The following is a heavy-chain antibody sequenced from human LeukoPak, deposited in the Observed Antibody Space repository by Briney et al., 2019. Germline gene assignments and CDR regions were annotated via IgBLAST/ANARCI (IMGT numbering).Heavy chain of an antibody. CDR2: INPNSGGT. Sequence: GASVKVSCKASGYTFTDYHIHWVRQAPGQGLVWMGRINPNSGGTNYAQQFQGRVTMTRDTSISTAYMELNRLTSDDTVVYYCARSLGGSGSYVVGYWGQGTQVTVSS. CDR1: GYTFTDYH. D-gene: IGHD3-10*01. CDR3: ARSLGGSGSYVVGY. J-gene: IGHJ4*02. V-gene: IGHV1-2*05.